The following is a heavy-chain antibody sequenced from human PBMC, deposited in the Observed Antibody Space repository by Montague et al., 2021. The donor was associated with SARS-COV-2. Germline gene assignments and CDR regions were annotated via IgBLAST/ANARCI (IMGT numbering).Heavy chain of an antibody. CDR3: ARVKVGATIDY. Sequence: SLRLSCAASGFTFTDYTMNWVRQVPGKGLEWVSGINWNGGDTVYADSVKGRFTISRDNAKNSLYLQMNSLRDEDTAFYYCARVKVGATIDYWGQGTLVTVSS. J-gene: IGHJ4*02. CDR2: INWNGGDT. V-gene: IGHV3-20*04. D-gene: IGHD1-26*01. CDR1: GFTFTDYT.